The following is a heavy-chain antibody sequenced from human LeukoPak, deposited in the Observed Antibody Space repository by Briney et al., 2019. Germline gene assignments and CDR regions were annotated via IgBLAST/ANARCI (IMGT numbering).Heavy chain of an antibody. CDR1: GGSFSGYY. D-gene: IGHD4-17*01. CDR3: ARDLHGDYTLDY. CDR2: IYYSGST. V-gene: IGHV4-30-4*08. J-gene: IGHJ4*02. Sequence: SETLSLTCAVYGGSFSGYYWSWIRQPPGKGLEWIGYIYYSGSTYYNPSLKSRVTISVDTSKNQFSLKLSSVTAADTAVYYCARDLHGDYTLDYWGQGTLVTVSS.